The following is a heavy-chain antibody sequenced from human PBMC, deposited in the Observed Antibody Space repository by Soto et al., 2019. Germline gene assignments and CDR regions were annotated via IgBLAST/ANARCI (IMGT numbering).Heavy chain of an antibody. V-gene: IGHV4-39*01. CDR1: GGSISSSSYY. Sequence: QLQLQESGPGLVKPSETLSLTCTVSGGSISSSSYYWGWIRQPPGKGLEWIGSIYYSGSTYYNPSLKSRVTISVDTSNTQLSLKLSSVTAADTAVYYCARLRGVAAAGPIPYYYYYMDVWGKGTTVTVSS. D-gene: IGHD6-13*01. CDR3: ARLRGVAAAGPIPYYYYYMDV. J-gene: IGHJ6*03. CDR2: IYYSGST.